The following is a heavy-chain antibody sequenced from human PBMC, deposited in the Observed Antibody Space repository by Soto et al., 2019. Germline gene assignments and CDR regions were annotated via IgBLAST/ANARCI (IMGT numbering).Heavy chain of an antibody. V-gene: IGHV4-39*01. CDR1: GGSISSSSYY. CDR3: ARLPGGFYSNYFDY. J-gene: IGHJ4*02. D-gene: IGHD4-4*01. CDR2: IYYSGST. Sequence: SETLSLTCTVSGGSISSSSYYWGWIRQPPGKGLEWIGSIYYSGSTYYTPSLKSRVTISVDTSKNRFSLKLSSVTAADTAVYYCARLPGGFYSNYFDYWGQGTLVTVSS.